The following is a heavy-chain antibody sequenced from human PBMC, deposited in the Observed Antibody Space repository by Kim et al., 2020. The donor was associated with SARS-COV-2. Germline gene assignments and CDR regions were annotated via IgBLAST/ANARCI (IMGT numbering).Heavy chain of an antibody. CDR3: ARGRYYYDSSGDFDY. CDR2: ISSSSSTI. CDR1: GFTFSSYS. Sequence: GGSLRLSCAASGFTFSSYSMNWVRQAPGKGLEWVSYISSSSSTIYYADSVKGRFTISRDNAKNSLYLQMNSLRDEDTAVYYCARGRYYYDSSGDFDYWGQGTLVTVSS. D-gene: IGHD3-22*01. V-gene: IGHV3-48*02. J-gene: IGHJ4*02.